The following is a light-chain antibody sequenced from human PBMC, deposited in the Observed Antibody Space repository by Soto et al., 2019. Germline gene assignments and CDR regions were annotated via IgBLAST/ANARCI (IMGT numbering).Light chain of an antibody. J-gene: IGKJ1*01. Sequence: EIVLTQSPDTLSLSPGDRATLSCRASQSVNNKFLAWYQQKPGQAPRILIYGASIRATGIPDRFSASGSGTDFTLTISRLGHEDFGVFYCQQYATSRTFGQGTKVEIK. CDR2: GAS. CDR1: QSVNNKF. V-gene: IGKV3-20*01. CDR3: QQYATSRT.